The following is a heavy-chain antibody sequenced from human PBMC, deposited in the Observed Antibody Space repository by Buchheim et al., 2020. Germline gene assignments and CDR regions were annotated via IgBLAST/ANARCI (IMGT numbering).Heavy chain of an antibody. Sequence: QVQLVESGGGVVQPGRSLRLSCAASGFTFSSYGMHWVRQAPGKGLEWVAVIWYDGSNKYYADSVKGRFTISRDNSKNTLYLQINSLRAEDTAVYYCARGVTVTTLPSRYYDYMDVWGKGTT. CDR1: GFTFSSYG. J-gene: IGHJ6*03. CDR2: IWYDGSNK. D-gene: IGHD4-17*01. CDR3: ARGVTVTTLPSRYYDYMDV. V-gene: IGHV3-33*01.